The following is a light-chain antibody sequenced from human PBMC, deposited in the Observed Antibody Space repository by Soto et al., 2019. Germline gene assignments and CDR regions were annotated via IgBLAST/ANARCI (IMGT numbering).Light chain of an antibody. Sequence: DIQMTQSPSSLSASVGDRVTITCQASQDTSNYLNWYQQKPGKAHKLLIYDASNLETGVQSRFSGSGSGTDFNLTIRSLQPEDIATYYCKQYDSLPRTFGQGTKVDIK. CDR2: DAS. V-gene: IGKV1-33*01. CDR3: KQYDSLPRT. J-gene: IGKJ1*01. CDR1: QDTSNY.